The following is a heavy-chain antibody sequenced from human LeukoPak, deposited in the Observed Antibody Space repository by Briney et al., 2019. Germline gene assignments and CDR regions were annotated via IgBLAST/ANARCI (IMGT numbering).Heavy chain of an antibody. CDR2: IYYSGST. Sequence: SEPLSLPCTVSGGPVSSGRYYWSWIRQPPAKGLEWIGYIYYSGSTNYNPSLKSRVTISVDTSKNQFSLKLSSVTAADTAVYYCARDPGYSGYDWGQGTMVTVSS. J-gene: IGHJ4*02. V-gene: IGHV4-61*01. CDR3: ARDPGYSGYD. CDR1: GGPVSSGRYY. D-gene: IGHD5-12*01.